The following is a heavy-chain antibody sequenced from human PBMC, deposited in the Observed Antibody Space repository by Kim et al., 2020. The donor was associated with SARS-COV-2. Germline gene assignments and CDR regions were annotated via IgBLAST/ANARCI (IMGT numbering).Heavy chain of an antibody. Sequence: GGSLRLSCAASGFTFSNAWMSWVRQAPGKGLEWVGRIKSKTDGGTTDYAAPVKGRFTISRDDSKNTLYLQMNSLKTEDTAVYYCTLTSENCGGDCYDYYYYGMDVWGQGTTVTVSS. D-gene: IGHD2-21*02. CDR1: GFTFSNAW. J-gene: IGHJ6*02. CDR3: TLTSENCGGDCYDYYYYGMDV. CDR2: IKSKTDGGTT. V-gene: IGHV3-15*01.